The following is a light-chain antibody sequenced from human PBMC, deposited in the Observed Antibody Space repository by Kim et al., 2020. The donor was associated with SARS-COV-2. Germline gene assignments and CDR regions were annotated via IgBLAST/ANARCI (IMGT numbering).Light chain of an antibody. V-gene: IGLV3-19*01. Sequence: LGQPVRITCQGDSLRNYYASWYQQKPRQAPVVVIYGRNDRPSGIPDRFSGSNSGNTASLTITGAQAEDEADYYCNSRDSSGNHLVFGGGTQLTVL. J-gene: IGLJ3*02. CDR2: GRN. CDR3: NSRDSSGNHLV. CDR1: SLRNYY.